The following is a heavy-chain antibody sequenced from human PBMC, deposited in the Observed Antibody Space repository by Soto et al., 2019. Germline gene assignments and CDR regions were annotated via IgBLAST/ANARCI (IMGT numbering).Heavy chain of an antibody. J-gene: IGHJ6*02. CDR1: GYTFTSYY. CDR3: ARAPLEYSSQAAAGYYGMDV. V-gene: IGHV1-46*01. CDR2: INPSGGST. Sequence: WASVKVSCKASGYTFTSYYMHWVRQAPGQVLEWMGIINPSGGSTSYAQKFQGRVTMTRDTSTSTVYMELSIMRSEHTGVYYCARAPLEYSSQAAAGYYGMDVWGQGTTVTVYS. D-gene: IGHD6-6*01.